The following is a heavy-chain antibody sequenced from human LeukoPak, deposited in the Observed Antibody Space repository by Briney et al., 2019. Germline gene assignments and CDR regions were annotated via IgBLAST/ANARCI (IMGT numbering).Heavy chain of an antibody. Sequence: SETLSLTCTVSGVSISSYYWSWIRQPPGKGLEWIGYIYYSGSTNYNPSLKSRVTISVDTSKNQFSLKLSSVTAADTAVYYCARGHCTSGSCSRWFDPWGQGTLVTVSS. J-gene: IGHJ5*02. D-gene: IGHD2-15*01. CDR2: IYYSGST. CDR3: ARGHCTSGSCSRWFDP. V-gene: IGHV4-59*08. CDR1: GVSISSYY.